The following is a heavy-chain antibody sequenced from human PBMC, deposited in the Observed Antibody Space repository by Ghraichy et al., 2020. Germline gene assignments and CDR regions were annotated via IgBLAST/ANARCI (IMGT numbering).Heavy chain of an antibody. Sequence: SQTLSLTCAVYGGSFSGYYWSWIRQPPGKGLEWIGEINHSGSTNYNPSLKSRVTISVDTSKNQFSLKLSSVTAADTAVYYCASSYGSGSSSDYWGQGTLVTVSS. CDR2: INHSGST. CDR1: GGSFSGYY. D-gene: IGHD3-10*01. CDR3: ASSYGSGSSSDY. V-gene: IGHV4-34*01. J-gene: IGHJ4*02.